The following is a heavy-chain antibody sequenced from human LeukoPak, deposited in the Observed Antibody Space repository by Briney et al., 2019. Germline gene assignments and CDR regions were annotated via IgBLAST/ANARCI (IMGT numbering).Heavy chain of an antibody. CDR2: IDPSDSYT. CDR1: GYSFTSYW. V-gene: IGHV5-10-1*01. Sequence: GESLKISCKGSGYSFTSYWISWVRQMPGKGLEWMGRIDPSDSYTNNSLSFQGHVTISADKSISTAYLQWSSLKASDTAMYYCASYYGSGSYFEVNWFDPWGQGTLVTVSS. CDR3: ASYYGSGSYFEVNWFDP. D-gene: IGHD3-10*01. J-gene: IGHJ5*02.